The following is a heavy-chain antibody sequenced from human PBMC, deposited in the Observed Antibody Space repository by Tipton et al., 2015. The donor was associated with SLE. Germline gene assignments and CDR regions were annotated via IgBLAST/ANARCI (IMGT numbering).Heavy chain of an antibody. J-gene: IGHJ4*02. CDR1: GYSISSGYY. CDR3: AKFEVANDFYLDY. V-gene: IGHV3-23*01. Sequence: LSLTCTVSGYSISSGYYWGWIRQFPGMGLEWVSAISGGGGSTYYADSVKGRFTISSDNSKNTLFLQMNSLRADDTAIYYCAKFEVANDFYLDYWGQGASVTVSS. D-gene: IGHD2-15*01. CDR2: ISGGGGST.